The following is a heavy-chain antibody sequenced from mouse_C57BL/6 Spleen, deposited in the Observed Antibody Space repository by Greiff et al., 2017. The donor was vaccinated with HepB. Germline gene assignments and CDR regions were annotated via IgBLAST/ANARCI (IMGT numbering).Heavy chain of an antibody. CDR1: GYAFSSSW. D-gene: IGHD2-4*01. V-gene: IGHV1-82*01. Sequence: QVQLQQSGPELVKPGASVKISCKASGYAFSSSWMNWVKQRPGKGLEWIGRIYPGDGDTNYNGKFKGKATLTADKSSSTAYMQLSSLTSEDAAVYCCARAELRSGFDYWGKGTTLTVSS. CDR2: IYPGDGDT. CDR3: ARAELRSGFDY. J-gene: IGHJ2*01.